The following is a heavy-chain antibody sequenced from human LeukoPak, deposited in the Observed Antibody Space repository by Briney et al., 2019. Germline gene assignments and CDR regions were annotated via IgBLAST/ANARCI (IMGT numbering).Heavy chain of an antibody. CDR3: ARGSVAIY. CDR1: GFTFSNAW. CDR2: ISSSSSYI. Sequence: PGGSLRLSCAASGFTFSNAWMNWVRQAPGKGLEWVSSISSSSSYIYYADSVKGRFTISRDNAKNSLYLQMNSLRAEDTAVYYRARGSVAIYWGQGTLVTVSS. V-gene: IGHV3-21*01. D-gene: IGHD5-12*01. J-gene: IGHJ4*02.